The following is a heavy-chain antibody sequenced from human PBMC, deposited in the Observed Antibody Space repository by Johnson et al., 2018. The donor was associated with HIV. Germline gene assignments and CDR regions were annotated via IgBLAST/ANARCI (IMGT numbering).Heavy chain of an antibody. D-gene: IGHD2-2*01. V-gene: IGHV3-20*04. CDR3: ARDLCSSTSCDAFDI. CDR1: GFSFDEDD. J-gene: IGHJ3*02. CDR2: INWSGDTT. Sequence: VQLVESGGGVVPPGGSLRLSCAASGFSFDEDDMSWVRQSPGKGLEWVSGINWSGDTTGYADSVKGRFTISRDNAKNSLYLQMNSLRAEDTAVYYCARDLCSSTSCDAFDIWGQGTMVTVSS.